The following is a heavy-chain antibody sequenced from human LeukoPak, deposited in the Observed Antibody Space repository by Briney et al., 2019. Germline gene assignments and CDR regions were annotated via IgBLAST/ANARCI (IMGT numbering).Heavy chain of an antibody. D-gene: IGHD2-15*01. J-gene: IGHJ6*03. V-gene: IGHV3-23*01. CDR2: LSGSSGNT. CDR1: GITFSNYG. CDR3: AREGYSSGSNSVYYYYYMDV. Sequence: GGSLRLSCAASGITFSNYGITWVRQAPGKGLEWVSGLSGSSGNTYYADSVKGRFTISRDNSKNTQYLQMNSLRAEDTAVYYCAREGYSSGSNSVYYYYYMDVWGKGTTVTVSS.